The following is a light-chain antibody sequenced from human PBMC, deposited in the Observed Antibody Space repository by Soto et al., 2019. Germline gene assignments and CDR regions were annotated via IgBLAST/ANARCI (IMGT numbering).Light chain of an antibody. CDR3: CSFAGSSTAV. CDR2: DVT. CDR1: SINVGAYDF. Sequence: QSALTQPRSVSGSPGQSGTISCTVTSINVGAYDFVSWYQQHPGKAPKLMIFDVTKRPSGVPDRFSGSKSGNTASLTISGLQADDESDYYCCSFAGSSTAVFGTGTKVTVL. J-gene: IGLJ1*01. V-gene: IGLV2-11*01.